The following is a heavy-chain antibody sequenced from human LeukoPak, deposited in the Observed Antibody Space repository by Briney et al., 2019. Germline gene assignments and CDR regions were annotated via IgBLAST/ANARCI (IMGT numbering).Heavy chain of an antibody. Sequence: SETLSLTCTVSGGSISSRSHYWGWVRQPPGKGPEWIGSIYYGGSTSYNPSLKTRVTNSIDTSKNQFSLRLSSVTAADTAVYYCARHVPSALRIVVVTSDWYLDLWGRGTLVTVAS. J-gene: IGHJ2*01. V-gene: IGHV4-39*01. CDR3: ARHVPSALRIVVVTSDWYLDL. CDR1: GGSISSRSHY. CDR2: IYYGGST. D-gene: IGHD2-21*02.